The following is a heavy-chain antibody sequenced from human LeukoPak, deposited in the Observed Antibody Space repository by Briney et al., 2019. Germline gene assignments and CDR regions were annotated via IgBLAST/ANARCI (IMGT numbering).Heavy chain of an antibody. CDR1: GFTFSSYA. CDR2: ISGSGGST. CDR3: AKEAKRITIFGVVETWFDP. D-gene: IGHD3-3*01. Sequence: GWSLRLSCAASGFTFSSYAMSWVRQAPGKGREWVAAISGSGGSTYYADSVKGRFTISRDNSKNTLYLQMNSLRAEDTAVYYCAKEAKRITIFGVVETWFDPWGQGTLVTVSS. J-gene: IGHJ5*02. V-gene: IGHV3-23*01.